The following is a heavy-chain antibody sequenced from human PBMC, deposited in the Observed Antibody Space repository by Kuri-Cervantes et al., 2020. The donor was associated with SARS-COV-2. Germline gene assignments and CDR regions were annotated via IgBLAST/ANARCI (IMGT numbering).Heavy chain of an antibody. CDR2: INPGGST. Sequence: ESLKISCAVSGGSFSDYHWSWIRQPPGEGLEWIGEINPGGSTNYNPSLESRVTISVDTSKNQFSLELSYVTAADTAVYYCARVYQASDGMDVWGQGTTVTVSS. CDR1: GGSFSDYH. V-gene: IGHV4-34*01. CDR3: ARVYQASDGMDV. J-gene: IGHJ6*02.